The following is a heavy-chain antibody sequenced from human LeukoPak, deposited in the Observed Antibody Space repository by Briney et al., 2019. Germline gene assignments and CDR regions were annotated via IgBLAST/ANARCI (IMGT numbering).Heavy chain of an antibody. CDR1: GGSISSYY. J-gene: IGHJ5*02. CDR2: IYYSGST. V-gene: IGHV4-59*12. CDR3: ARVGPTYYDFWSGYYTGIDNWFDP. Sequence: PSETLSLTCTVSGGSISSYYWSWIRQPPGKGLEWIGYIYYSGSTNYNPSLKSRVTMSVDTSKNQFSLKLSSVTAADTAVYYCARVGPTYYDFWSGYYTGIDNWFDPWGQGTLVTVSS. D-gene: IGHD3-3*01.